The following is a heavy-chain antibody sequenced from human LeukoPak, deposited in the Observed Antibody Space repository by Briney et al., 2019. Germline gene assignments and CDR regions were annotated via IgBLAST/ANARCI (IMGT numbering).Heavy chain of an antibody. CDR2: IRYDGSNK. V-gene: IGHV3-30*02. CDR3: AKDLRSGNDY. CDR1: GFIFSNFG. Sequence: GGSLRLSSAASGFIFSNFGMHWVRQAPGKGLEWVSFIRYDGSNKYYGDSVKGRFTISRDNSKNTLYLQMNSLRADDTAVYYCAKDLRSGNDYWGQGTPVTVSS. J-gene: IGHJ4*02.